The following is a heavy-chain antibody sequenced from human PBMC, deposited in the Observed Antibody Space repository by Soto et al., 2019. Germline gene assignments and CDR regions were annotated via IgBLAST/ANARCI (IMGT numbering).Heavy chain of an antibody. CDR3: ARRGLPLIISGGGYYYYYGMDV. CDR2: ISAYNGNT. Sequence: QVQLVQSGAEVKKPGASVKVSCKASGYTFTSYGISWVRQAPGQGLEWMGWISAYNGNTNYAQKLQGRVTMTTDTSTSTAYMELRSLRSDDTAVYYCARRGLPLIISGGGYYYYYGMDVWGQGTTVTVSS. J-gene: IGHJ6*02. V-gene: IGHV1-18*04. CDR1: GYTFTSYG. D-gene: IGHD3-3*02.